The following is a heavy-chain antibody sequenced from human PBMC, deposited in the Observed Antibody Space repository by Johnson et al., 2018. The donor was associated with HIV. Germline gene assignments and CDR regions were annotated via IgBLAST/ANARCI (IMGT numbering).Heavy chain of an antibody. D-gene: IGHD5/OR15-5a*01. CDR3: SRGFIVSPDAFDC. V-gene: IGHV3-30*04. CDR2: IPYDGSNK. J-gene: IGHJ3*01. CDR1: GFNFSSYD. Sequence: QVQLVESGGGVVQPGRSLRLSCVVSGFNFSSYDIDWVSQAPGKGLERLAAIPYDGSNKFYADSVQGRFTISRDNSKHTLYLQMNCLRREDTAVYYCSRGFIVSPDAFDCWGLGPMVTVSS.